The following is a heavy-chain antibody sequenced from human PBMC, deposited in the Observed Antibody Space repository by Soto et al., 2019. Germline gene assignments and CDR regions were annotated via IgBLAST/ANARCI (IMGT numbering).Heavy chain of an antibody. CDR2: IKSKGDGETR. V-gene: IGHV3-15*01. D-gene: IGHD1-1*01. CDR3: VEGWNDF. J-gene: IGHJ4*02. CDR1: GFMFSSAW. Sequence: EVQMVQSGGDLVKPGGSLRLSCVTSGFMFSSAWMNWVRQAPGKGLEWVARIKSKGDGETRDYAAPVKGRFTISSDDSKKTVYLQMKSLRAEDTAVYYCVEGWNDFWGQGTLVTVSS.